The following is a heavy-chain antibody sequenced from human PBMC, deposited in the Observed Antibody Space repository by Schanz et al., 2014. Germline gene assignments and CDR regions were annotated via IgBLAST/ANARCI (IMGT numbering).Heavy chain of an antibody. CDR3: ARTIAYGGSSGYFDY. D-gene: IGHD4-17*01. CDR1: GGTFSTYP. Sequence: QVQLVQSGAEVKKPGSSMKVSCKASGGTFSTYPINWLRQAPGQGLEWMGRIIPILGIANYAQKFQGRVTMTADTSTSTAYMELSSLRSEDTAVYYCARTIAYGGSSGYFDYWGQGTLVTVSS. J-gene: IGHJ4*02. V-gene: IGHV1-69*02. CDR2: IIPILGIA.